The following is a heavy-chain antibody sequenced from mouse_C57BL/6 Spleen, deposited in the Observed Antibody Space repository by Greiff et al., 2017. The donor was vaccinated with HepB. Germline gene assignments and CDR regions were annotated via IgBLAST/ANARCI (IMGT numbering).Heavy chain of an antibody. V-gene: IGHV1-52*01. CDR2: IDPSDSET. J-gene: IGHJ4*01. CDR1: GYTFTSYW. CDR3: ARQGWSYAMDY. Sequence: VQLQQPGAELVRPGSSVKLSCKASGYTFTSYWMHWVKQRPIQGLEWIGNIDPSDSETHYNQKFKDKATLTVDKSSSTAYMQLSSLTSEDSAVYYCARQGWSYAMDYWGQGTSVTVSS. D-gene: IGHD2-3*01.